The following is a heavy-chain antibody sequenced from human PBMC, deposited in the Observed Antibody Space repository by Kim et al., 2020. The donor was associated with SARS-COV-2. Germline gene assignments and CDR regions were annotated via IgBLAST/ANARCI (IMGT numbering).Heavy chain of an antibody. V-gene: IGHV3-48*02. Sequence: GGSLRLSCAASGFAFNIYSMNWVHQTPVKGLEWVAYITSDERTLYYADAVRGRFTISRDNAKNLVYLHMNSLRDDDTAMYYCARSVAGRFDYWGQGALVTVSS. CDR1: GFAFNIYS. CDR3: ARSVAGRFDY. CDR2: ITSDERTL. J-gene: IGHJ4*02. D-gene: IGHD2-21*01.